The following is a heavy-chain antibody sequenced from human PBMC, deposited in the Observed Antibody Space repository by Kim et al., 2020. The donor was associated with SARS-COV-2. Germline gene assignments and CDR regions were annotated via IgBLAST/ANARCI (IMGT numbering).Heavy chain of an antibody. V-gene: IGHV3-30-3*01. CDR1: GFTFSSYA. CDR3: ARDAPGVGQWLVAEYFQH. Sequence: GGSLRLSCAASGFTFSSYAMHWVRQAPGKGLEWVAVISYDGSNKYYADSVKGRFTISRDNSKNTLYLQMNSLRAEDTAVYYCARDAPGVGQWLVAEYFQHWGQGTLVTVSS. D-gene: IGHD6-19*01. J-gene: IGHJ1*01. CDR2: ISYDGSNK.